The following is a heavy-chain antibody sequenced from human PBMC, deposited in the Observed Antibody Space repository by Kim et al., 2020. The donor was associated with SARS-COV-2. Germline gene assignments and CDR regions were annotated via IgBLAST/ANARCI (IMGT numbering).Heavy chain of an antibody. V-gene: IGHV1-8*01. CDR1: GYTFTSYD. CDR3: ARRRWLQFLLIWDNWFDP. D-gene: IGHD5-12*01. Sequence: ASVKVSCKASGYTFTSYDINWVRQATGQGLEWMGWMNPNSGNTGYAQKFQGRVTMTRNTSISTAYMELSSLRSEDTAVYYCARRRWLQFLLIWDNWFDPWGQGTLVTVSS. CDR2: MNPNSGNT. J-gene: IGHJ5*02.